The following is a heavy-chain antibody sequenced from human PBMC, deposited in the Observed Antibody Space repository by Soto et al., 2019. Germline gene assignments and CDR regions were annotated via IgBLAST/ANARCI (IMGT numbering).Heavy chain of an antibody. CDR3: ARGPLAPLSSWYPGPFDS. Sequence: EVQLVESGGGLVKPGGSLRLSCAASGFTFSSYSMNWVRQAPGKGLEWVSSISSSSSYIYYADSVKGRFTISRDNARNSLYLQMNSLRDEDTAVYYSARGPLAPLSSWYPGPFDSWGQGTLFTVSS. V-gene: IGHV3-21*01. J-gene: IGHJ4*02. CDR1: GFTFSSYS. D-gene: IGHD6-13*01. CDR2: ISSSSSYI.